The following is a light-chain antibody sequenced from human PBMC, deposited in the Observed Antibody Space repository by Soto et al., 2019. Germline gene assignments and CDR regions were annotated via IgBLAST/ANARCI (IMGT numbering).Light chain of an antibody. CDR3: QQRSSWWT. Sequence: EIVLTQSPATLSLSPGERATLSCRASQSVSTYLAWYQQKPDQAPRLLIYDASNRATGIPARFSGSGSGTDFTLTISSLEPEDLAVYYCQQRSSWWTFGQGTKVEIK. CDR1: QSVSTY. J-gene: IGKJ1*01. V-gene: IGKV3-11*01. CDR2: DAS.